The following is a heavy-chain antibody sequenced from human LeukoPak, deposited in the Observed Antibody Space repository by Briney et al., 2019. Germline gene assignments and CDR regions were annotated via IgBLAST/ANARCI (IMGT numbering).Heavy chain of an antibody. J-gene: IGHJ4*02. CDR1: GYTFTSYG. D-gene: IGHD1-1*01. Sequence: ASVKVSFKASGYTFTSYGFSWVRQAPGQGLEWMGWINAYNGNTNYAQKLQGRVTMTTDTSTSTAYMELRSLRFDDTVVYYCARRQGTTLSFDYWGQGTLVTVSS. V-gene: IGHV1-18*01. CDR2: INAYNGNT. CDR3: ARRQGTTLSFDY.